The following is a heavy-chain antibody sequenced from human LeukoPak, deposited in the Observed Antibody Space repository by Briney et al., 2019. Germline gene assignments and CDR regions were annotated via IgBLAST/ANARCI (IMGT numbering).Heavy chain of an antibody. V-gene: IGHV5-51*01. Sequence: GESLQISCKGSGYSFTSYWIGWVRQMPGKGLEWMGIIYPGDSDTRYSPSFQGQVTISADKSISTAYLQWSSLKASDTAMYYCARPEWADYGDSTVDYWGQGTLVTVPS. D-gene: IGHD4-17*01. J-gene: IGHJ4*02. CDR1: GYSFTSYW. CDR3: ARPEWADYGDSTVDY. CDR2: IYPGDSDT.